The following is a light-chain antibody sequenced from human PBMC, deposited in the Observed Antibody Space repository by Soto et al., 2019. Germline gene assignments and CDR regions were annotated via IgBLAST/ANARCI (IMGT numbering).Light chain of an antibody. CDR2: GDN. V-gene: IGLV1-40*01. Sequence: QSALTQPPSISGAPGLRVTISCIGSSTNIGAGSDVHWYQQVPGAAPKLLMYGDNKRPSGVPDRFSTSKSGTSASLVIAGLQAEDEADYYCQSYDHRLSGSGIFGGGTKLTVL. J-gene: IGLJ2*01. CDR1: STNIGAGSD. CDR3: QSYDHRLSGSGI.